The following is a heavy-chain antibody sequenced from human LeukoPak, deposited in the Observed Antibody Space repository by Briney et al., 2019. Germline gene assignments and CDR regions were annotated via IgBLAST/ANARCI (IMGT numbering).Heavy chain of an antibody. CDR1: GGSISSSSYY. J-gene: IGHJ4*02. V-gene: IGHV4-39*01. Sequence: PSETLSLTCTVSGGSISSSSYYWGWIRQPPGKGLEWIGSIYYSGSTYYNPSLKSRVTISVDTSKNQFSLKLSSVTAADTAVYYCARGGRGATYYYGSGSYYVHWGQGTLVTVSS. D-gene: IGHD3-10*01. CDR3: ARGGRGATYYYGSGSYYVH. CDR2: IYYSGST.